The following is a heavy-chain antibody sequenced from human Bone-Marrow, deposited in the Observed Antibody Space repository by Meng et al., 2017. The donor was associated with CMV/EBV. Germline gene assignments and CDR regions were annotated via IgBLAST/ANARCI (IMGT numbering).Heavy chain of an antibody. CDR3: ARDRYPGTTSPAYGMDV. J-gene: IGHJ6*02. Sequence: GESLKISCAASGFTFSSYSMNWVRQAPGKGLEWVSYISSSSSTIYYADSVKGRFTISRDNAKNSLYLQMNSLRAEDTAVYYCARDRYPGTTSPAYGMDVWGQGNTVTVSS. V-gene: IGHV3-48*04. D-gene: IGHD1-14*01. CDR2: ISSSSSTI. CDR1: GFTFSSYS.